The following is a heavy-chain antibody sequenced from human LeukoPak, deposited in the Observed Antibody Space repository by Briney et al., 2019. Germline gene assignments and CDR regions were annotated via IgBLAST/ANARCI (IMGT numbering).Heavy chain of an antibody. CDR3: ARVRGYYDSSGPRDY. Sequence: ASVKVSCKASGYTFTSYGTSWVRQAPGQGLEWMGWTSAYNGNTNYAQKLQGRVTMTTDTSTSTAYMELRSLRSDDTAVYYCARVRGYYDSSGPRDYWGQGTLVTVSS. CDR1: GYTFTSYG. J-gene: IGHJ4*02. CDR2: TSAYNGNT. V-gene: IGHV1-18*01. D-gene: IGHD3-22*01.